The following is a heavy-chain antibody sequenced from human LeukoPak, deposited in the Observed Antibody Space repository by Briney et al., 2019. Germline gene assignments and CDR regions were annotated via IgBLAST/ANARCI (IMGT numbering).Heavy chain of an antibody. CDR1: GGSISSYY. Sequence: SETLSLTCTVSGGSISSYYWSWIRQPPGKGLEWIGYIYYSGSTNYNPSLKSRVTISVDTSKNQFSLKLSSVTAADTAVYYCARDGGASGWYESYNWFDPWGQGTLVTVSS. J-gene: IGHJ5*02. V-gene: IGHV4-59*01. D-gene: IGHD6-19*01. CDR3: ARDGGASGWYESYNWFDP. CDR2: IYYSGST.